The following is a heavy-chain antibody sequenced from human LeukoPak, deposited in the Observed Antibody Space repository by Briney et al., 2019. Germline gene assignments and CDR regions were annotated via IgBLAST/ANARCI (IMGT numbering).Heavy chain of an antibody. V-gene: IGHV3-74*03. D-gene: IGHD4-17*01. J-gene: IGHJ4*02. CDR3: ARDHGDYSGKDY. CDR1: GFAFSSYW. Sequence: GGSLRLSCAASGFAFSSYWMHWVRQAPGKGLVWVSHINSDGSSTTYADSVKGRFTISRDNAKNTLYLQMNSLRAEDTTVYYCARDHGDYSGKDYWGQGTLVTVSS. CDR2: INSDGSST.